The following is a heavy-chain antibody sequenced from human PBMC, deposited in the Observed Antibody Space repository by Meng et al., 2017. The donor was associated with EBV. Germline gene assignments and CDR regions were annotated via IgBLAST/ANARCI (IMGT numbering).Heavy chain of an antibody. Sequence: QGRLVQPGAGAKKPGASVTVSCTGTGCTFSSYTSSWGRQAPGQGLEWMGGIIPIFGTANYEQKFQGRVTITADEYTSTAYMELSNLRVEDTAVYDCARAPDSWNDGPYYWGQGTLVTVSS. CDR3: ARAPDSWNDGPYY. CDR2: IIPIFGTA. D-gene: IGHD1-20*01. J-gene: IGHJ4*02. CDR1: GCTFSSYT. V-gene: IGHV1-69*01.